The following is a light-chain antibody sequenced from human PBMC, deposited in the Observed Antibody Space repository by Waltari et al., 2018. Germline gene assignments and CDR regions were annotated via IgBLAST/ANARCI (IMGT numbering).Light chain of an antibody. J-gene: IGKJ2*01. CDR1: RNVGSS. Sequence: EVVLTQSPGALSVSPGESATLSCRASRNVGSSLAWYQQTPGQAPRLLVYDAKNRATDVPARFSGSWYGTQFTLTISSLQSEDFGVYYCHQYNYWPPAYTFGQGTKLEIK. CDR2: DAK. CDR3: HQYNYWPPAYT. V-gene: IGKV3-15*01.